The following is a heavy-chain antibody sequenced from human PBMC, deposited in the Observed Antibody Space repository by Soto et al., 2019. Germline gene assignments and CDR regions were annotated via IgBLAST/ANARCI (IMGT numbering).Heavy chain of an antibody. CDR1: GGTFSSYA. V-gene: IGHV1-69*13. D-gene: IGHD6-19*01. J-gene: IGHJ4*02. Sequence: ASVKVSCKASGGTFSSYAVSWVRQAPGQGLEWMGGIIPIFGTASYAQKFQGRVTITADESTSTAYMELSSLRSEDTAVYYCASSSSSGWLVYYWGQGTLVTVSS. CDR2: IIPIFGTA. CDR3: ASSSSSGWLVYY.